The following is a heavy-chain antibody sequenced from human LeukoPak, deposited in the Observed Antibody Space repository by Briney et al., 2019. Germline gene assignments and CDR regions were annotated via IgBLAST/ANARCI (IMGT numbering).Heavy chain of an antibody. D-gene: IGHD3-10*01. CDR3: ARPTGAPRLWFGELEASGAFDI. J-gene: IGHJ3*02. CDR1: GFIFNNYA. Sequence: PGGSLRLSCAASGFIFNNYAMHWVRQAPGKGLEWVALISSDGSKKDYADSVKGRFTISRDNAKNSLYLQMNSLRAEDTAVYYCARPTGAPRLWFGELEASGAFDIWGQGTMVTVSS. V-gene: IGHV3-30*04. CDR2: ISSDGSKK.